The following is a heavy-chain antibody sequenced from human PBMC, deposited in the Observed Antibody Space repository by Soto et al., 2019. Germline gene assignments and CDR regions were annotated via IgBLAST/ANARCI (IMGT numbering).Heavy chain of an antibody. D-gene: IGHD4-4*01. CDR3: VKHVTGGRRQSPFGV. V-gene: IGHV3-23*01. CDR2: LSDSVGTT. J-gene: IGHJ4*02. CDR1: GFSFGTYT. Sequence: GGSLRLSCAVSGFSFGTYTVNWVRQAPGMGLEWVSGLSDSVGTTHYAYSVKRRSTTSRAKSNNTLYLQINNPTADATAVYYCVKHVTGGRRQSPFGVGGQGAQVTVSS.